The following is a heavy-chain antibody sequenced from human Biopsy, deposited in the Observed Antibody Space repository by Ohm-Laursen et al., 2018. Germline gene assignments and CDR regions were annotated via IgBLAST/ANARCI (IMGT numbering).Heavy chain of an antibody. CDR1: GGTFSRYA. CDR3: APQTPRDPDILTGAYHYDMAV. J-gene: IGHJ6*02. CDR2: IITFFRTV. D-gene: IGHD3-9*01. V-gene: IGHV1-69*01. Sequence: SSVKVSCKASGGTFSRYAISWVRQAPGQGLEWMGGIITFFRTVNYAQNFQGRLTITADEFTDTAYMELRSLRSEDTAVYYCAPQTPRDPDILTGAYHYDMAVWGQGTTVTVSS.